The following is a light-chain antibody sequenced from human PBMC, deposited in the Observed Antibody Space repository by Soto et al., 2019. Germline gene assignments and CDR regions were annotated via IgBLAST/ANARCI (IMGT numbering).Light chain of an antibody. CDR1: QSVSSY. Sequence: EIVLTQSPATLSLSPGEGATLSCRASQSVSSYLAWYQQKPGQAPRRLIYDASIRATGIPARFSGSGSGTDFTLAICSLEPEDFAVYYCQQRSNWPSTFGGGTKVDIK. CDR2: DAS. CDR3: QQRSNWPST. V-gene: IGKV3-11*01. J-gene: IGKJ4*01.